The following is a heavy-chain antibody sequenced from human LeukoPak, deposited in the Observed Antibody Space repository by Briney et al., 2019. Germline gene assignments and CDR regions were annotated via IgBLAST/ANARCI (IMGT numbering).Heavy chain of an antibody. J-gene: IGHJ4*02. CDR3: AKLRGSVYDVWYLDY. CDR1: GYTFTSYS. V-gene: IGHV1-18*01. CDR2: ISAYNGNT. Sequence: ASVKVSCKASGYTFTSYSINWVRQAPGQGLEWMGWISAYNGNTKYAQKLQGRVTMTTDTSTSTAYMELRSLRSDDTAVYYCAKLRGSVYDVWYLDYWGQGTLVTVSS. D-gene: IGHD5/OR15-5a*01.